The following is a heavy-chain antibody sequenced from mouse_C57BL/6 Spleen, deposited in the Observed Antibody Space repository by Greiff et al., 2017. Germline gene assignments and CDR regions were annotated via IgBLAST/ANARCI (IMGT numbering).Heavy chain of an antibody. Sequence: VKLQQPGAELVKPGASVKLSCKASGYTFTSYWMHWVKQRPGQGLEWIGMIHPNSGSTNYNEKFKSKATLTVDKSSSTAYMQLSSLTSEDSAVYYCARSSYDYDDYWGQGTTLTVSS. D-gene: IGHD2-4*01. CDR2: IHPNSGST. J-gene: IGHJ2*01. V-gene: IGHV1-64*01. CDR3: ARSSYDYDDY. CDR1: GYTFTSYW.